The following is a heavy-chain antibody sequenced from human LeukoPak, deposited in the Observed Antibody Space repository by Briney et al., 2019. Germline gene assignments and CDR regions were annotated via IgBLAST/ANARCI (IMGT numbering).Heavy chain of an antibody. Sequence: PGGSLRLSCAASGFTFTSYGIHWGRHAPGKGQGWVAFIRYDGSDKYYSDSVKGRFTISRDTSKSTLYLQMNRLRTEDTAMYYCATEGTVITYYFDYWGQGTLVTVSP. D-gene: IGHD4-23*01. CDR1: GFTFTSYG. V-gene: IGHV3-30*02. CDR3: ATEGTVITYYFDY. J-gene: IGHJ4*02. CDR2: IRYDGSDK.